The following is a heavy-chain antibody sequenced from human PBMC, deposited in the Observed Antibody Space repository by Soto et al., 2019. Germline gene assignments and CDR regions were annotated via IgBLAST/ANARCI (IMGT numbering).Heavy chain of an antibody. J-gene: IGHJ2*01. D-gene: IGHD3-3*01. CDR1: GYTFTSYG. CDR2: ISAYNGNT. Sequence: ASVKVSCKASGYTFTSYGISWVRQAPGQGLEWMGWISAYNGNTNYAQKLQGRVTMTTDTSTSTAYMELRSLRSDDTAVYYCARETEVYYDFWSGYAPVGWYFDLWGRGTLVTVSS. V-gene: IGHV1-18*01. CDR3: ARETEVYYDFWSGYAPVGWYFDL.